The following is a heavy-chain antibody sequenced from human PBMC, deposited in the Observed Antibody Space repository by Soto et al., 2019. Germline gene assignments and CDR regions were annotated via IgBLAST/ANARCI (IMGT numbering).Heavy chain of an antibody. D-gene: IGHD6-19*01. V-gene: IGHV3-66*01. CDR1: GFTVTSTY. CDR3: ARGGSSGWYYFDF. CDR2: IYTSGST. J-gene: IGHJ4*02. Sequence: GGSLRLSCAASGFTVTSTYMNWVRQAPGKGLEWVSVIYTSGSTNYADSVKGRFTISRDNSQNTLSLQMHSLRAEDTAVYYCARGGSSGWYYFDFWGQGTLVTVSS.